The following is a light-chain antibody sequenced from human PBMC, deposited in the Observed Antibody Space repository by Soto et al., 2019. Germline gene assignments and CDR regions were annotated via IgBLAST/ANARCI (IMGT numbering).Light chain of an antibody. CDR2: LNSDGSH. Sequence: QPVLTQSPSASASLGASVKLTCTLSSGHSSYAIAWHQQQPEEGPRYLMKLNSDGSHSKGDGIPDRFSGSSSGAERYLSISRLQSEDEAAYYCQTWGTGIHVFGTGTKLTVL. J-gene: IGLJ1*01. CDR3: QTWGTGIHV. CDR1: SGHSSYA. V-gene: IGLV4-69*01.